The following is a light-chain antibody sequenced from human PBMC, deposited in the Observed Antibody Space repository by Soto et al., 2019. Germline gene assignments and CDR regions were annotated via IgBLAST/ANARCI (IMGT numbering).Light chain of an antibody. Sequence: QSALPQPRSVSGSPGQSVTISCTGTSSDVGGYNYVSWYQQHPGKAPKVMIYDVTKRPSGVPDRFSGSKSGNTASLTISGLQAEDEADYYCCSYAGGYTFVFGTGTKLTVL. CDR1: SSDVGGYNY. J-gene: IGLJ1*01. V-gene: IGLV2-11*01. CDR3: CSYAGGYTFV. CDR2: DVT.